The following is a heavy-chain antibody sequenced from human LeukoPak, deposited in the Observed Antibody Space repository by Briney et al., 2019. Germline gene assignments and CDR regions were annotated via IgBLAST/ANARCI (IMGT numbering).Heavy chain of an antibody. CDR3: ARWRRRQSEFDY. V-gene: IGHV3-7*01. D-gene: IGHD5-24*01. J-gene: IGHJ4*02. Sequence: GGSLRLSCAASGFTFSNYFFGWVRQAPGKGLDWVANINEDGSVEEYVNSVKGRFTISRDNAKTSVYLQINSLRVEDTAVYYCARWRRRQSEFDYWGQGTVVTVSS. CDR1: GFTFSNYF. CDR2: INEDGSVE.